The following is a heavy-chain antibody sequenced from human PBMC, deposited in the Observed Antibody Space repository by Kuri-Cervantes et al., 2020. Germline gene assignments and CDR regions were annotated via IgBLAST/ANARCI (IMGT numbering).Heavy chain of an antibody. CDR2: IVVGSGNT. J-gene: IGHJ4*02. D-gene: IGHD5-24*01. CDR1: GFTSTRSA. Sequence: SVKVSCKASGFTSTRSAVQWVRQARGQRLEWIGWIVVGSGNTDYAQKFQERVTITRDMSTSIVYMELSSLRSEDTAVYYCAADSSEVASLDYWGQGTQVTVSS. CDR3: AADSSEVASLDY. V-gene: IGHV1-58*01.